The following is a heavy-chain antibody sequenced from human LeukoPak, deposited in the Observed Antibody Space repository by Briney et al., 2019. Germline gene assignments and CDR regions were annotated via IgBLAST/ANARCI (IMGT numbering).Heavy chain of an antibody. CDR3: ACDVGGSGSH. V-gene: IGHV3-74*01. CDR2: IDKHVTTI. J-gene: IGHJ4*02. CDR1: GFTFSRYW. Sequence: GSLRLSFAAFGFTFSRYWMHWVRQAPGEGVVWVTSIDKHVTTIDSADAVSDTFTVSTDNAKYTLYLHMNTLTAADTAMYYCACDVGGSGSHWGQGSLVTVSS. D-gene: IGHD3-10*01.